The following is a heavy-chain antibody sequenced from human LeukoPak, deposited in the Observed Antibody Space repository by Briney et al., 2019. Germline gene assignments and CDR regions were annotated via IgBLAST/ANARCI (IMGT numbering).Heavy chain of an antibody. J-gene: IGHJ6*03. CDR2: IIPIFGTA. V-gene: IGHV1-69*05. Sequence: SVKVSCKASGGTFSSYAISWVRQAPGQGLEWMGGIIPIFGTANYAQKFQGRVTITTDESTSTAYMELSSLRSEDTAMYYCARADRGRDGYAHYYYYYMDVWGKGTTVTVSS. D-gene: IGHD5-24*01. CDR3: ARADRGRDGYAHYYYYYMDV. CDR1: GGTFSSYA.